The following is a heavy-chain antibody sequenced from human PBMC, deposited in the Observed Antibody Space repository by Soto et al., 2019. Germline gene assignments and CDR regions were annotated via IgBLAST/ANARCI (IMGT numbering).Heavy chain of an antibody. J-gene: IGHJ6*02. Sequence: ASVKVSCKASGYTFTSYAMHWVRQAPGQRLEWMGWINAGNGNTKYSQKFQGRVTITRDTSASTAYMELSSLRSEDTAVYYCASRGANDYVWGSYRYPQNYYYYYGMDVWGQGTTVTVSS. CDR2: INAGNGNT. CDR3: ASRGANDYVWGSYRYPQNYYYYYGMDV. D-gene: IGHD3-16*02. CDR1: GYTFTSYA. V-gene: IGHV1-3*01.